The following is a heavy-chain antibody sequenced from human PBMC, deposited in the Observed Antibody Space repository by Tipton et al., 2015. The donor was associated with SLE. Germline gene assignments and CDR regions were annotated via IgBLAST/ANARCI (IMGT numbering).Heavy chain of an antibody. CDR2: IDKDWST. D-gene: IGHD3-22*01. CDR3: ARGAAYDSGGYVSDF. J-gene: IGHJ4*02. CDR1: GDSISSSTYY. Sequence: TLYLTCTVSGDSISSSTYYWNWIRQPPGKGLEWIGFIDKDWSTSYNPSLKSRVTISVDMSRNQFSLKLSSVTAADTAVYYCARGAAYDSGGYVSDFWGQGTLVTVSS. V-gene: IGHV4-61*01.